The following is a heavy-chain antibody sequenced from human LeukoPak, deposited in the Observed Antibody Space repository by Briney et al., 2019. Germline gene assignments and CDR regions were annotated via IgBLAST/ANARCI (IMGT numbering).Heavy chain of an antibody. V-gene: IGHV1-2*02. CDR2: INPNSGGT. CDR1: GYTFTGYY. J-gene: IGHJ4*02. CDR3: ARDRGAVAGPSDY. Sequence: RASVKVSCKASGYTFTGYYMHWVRQAPGQGLEWMGWINPNSGGTNYAQKFQGRVTMTRDTSISTAYMELSRLRSDDTAVYCCARDRGAVAGPSDYWGQGTLVTVSS. D-gene: IGHD6-19*01.